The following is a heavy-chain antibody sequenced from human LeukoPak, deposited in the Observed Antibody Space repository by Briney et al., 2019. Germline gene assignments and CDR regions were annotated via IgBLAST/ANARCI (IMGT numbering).Heavy chain of an antibody. CDR3: ATDPPGYGSGSYIPVS. CDR1: GYTLTELS. V-gene: IGHV1-24*01. Sequence: GASVKVSCKVSGYTLTELSMHWVRQAPGKGLEWMGGFDPEDGETIYAPKFQGRVTMNEDTSTDTAYMELSSLRSEDTAVYYCATDPPGYGSGSYIPVSWGQGTLVTVSS. J-gene: IGHJ4*02. D-gene: IGHD3-10*01. CDR2: FDPEDGET.